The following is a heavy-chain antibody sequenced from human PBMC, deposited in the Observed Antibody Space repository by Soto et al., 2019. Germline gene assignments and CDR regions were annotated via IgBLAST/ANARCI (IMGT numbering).Heavy chain of an antibody. D-gene: IGHD4-4*01. J-gene: IGHJ6*02. CDR1: GGTFSSYA. Sequence: ASVKVSCKASGGTFSSYAISWVRQAPGQGLEWMGWISAYNGNTNYAQKLQGRVTMTADKSTSTGYMELSSLRSEDTAVYYCASTVSRYYYYGMDVWGQGTTVTVSS. V-gene: IGHV1-18*01. CDR2: ISAYNGNT. CDR3: ASTVSRYYYYGMDV.